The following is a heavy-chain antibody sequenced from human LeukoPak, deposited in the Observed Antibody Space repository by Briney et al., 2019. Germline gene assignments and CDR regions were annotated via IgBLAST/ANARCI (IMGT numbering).Heavy chain of an antibody. CDR2: IYYSGST. CDR1: GGSISSYY. D-gene: IGHD5-18*01. CDR3: ARTPGGYSYGYSFDY. J-gene: IGHJ4*02. V-gene: IGHV4-59*01. Sequence: PSETLSLTCTVSGGSISSYYWSWIRQPPGKGLEWIGYIYYSGSTNYNPSLKSRVTISVDTSKNQFSLKLSSVTAADTAVYYCARTPGGYSYGYSFDYWGQGTLVTVSS.